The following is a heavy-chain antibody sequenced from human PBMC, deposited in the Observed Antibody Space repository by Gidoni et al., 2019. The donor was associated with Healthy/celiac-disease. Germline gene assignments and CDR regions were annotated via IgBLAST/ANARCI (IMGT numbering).Heavy chain of an antibody. J-gene: IGHJ3*02. CDR3: ARGGERHTDAFDI. Sequence: SSYGMHWVRQAQGKGLEWVAVIWYDGSNKYYADSVKGRFTISRDNSKNTLYLQMNSLRAEDTAVYYCARGGERHTDAFDIWGQGTMVTVSS. D-gene: IGHD3-16*01. CDR2: IWYDGSNK. V-gene: IGHV3-33*01. CDR1: SSYG.